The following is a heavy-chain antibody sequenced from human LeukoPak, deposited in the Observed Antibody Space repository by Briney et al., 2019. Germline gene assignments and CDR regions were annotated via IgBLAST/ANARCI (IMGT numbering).Heavy chain of an antibody. D-gene: IGHD6-19*01. CDR3: ARLKGYSSGWYPSYYFDY. Sequence: PSETLSLTCTVSGGSISDYYWSWIRQPAGKGLEWIGRIYTSGSTNYNSSLKSRVTISVDTSKNQFSLKLSSVTAADTAVYYCARLKGYSSGWYPSYYFDYWGQGTLVTVSS. V-gene: IGHV4-4*07. J-gene: IGHJ4*02. CDR1: GGSISDYY. CDR2: IYTSGST.